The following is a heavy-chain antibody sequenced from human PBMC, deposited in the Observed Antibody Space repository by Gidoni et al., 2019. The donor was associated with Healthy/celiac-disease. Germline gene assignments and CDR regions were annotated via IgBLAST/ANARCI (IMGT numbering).Heavy chain of an antibody. J-gene: IGHJ4*02. CDR3: ARGRGRGGRWFDY. Sequence: QVQLQQWGAGLLKPSETLSLTCAVYGGSFSGYYWSWIRQPPGKGLEWIGEINHSGSTNYNPSLKSRVTISVDTSKNQFSLKLSSVTAADTAVYYCARGRGRGGRWFDYWGQGTLVTVSS. CDR1: GGSFSGYY. CDR2: INHSGST. D-gene: IGHD3-16*01. V-gene: IGHV4-34*01.